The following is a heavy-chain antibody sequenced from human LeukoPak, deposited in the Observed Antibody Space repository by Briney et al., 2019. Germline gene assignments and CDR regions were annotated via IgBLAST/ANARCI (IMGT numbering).Heavy chain of an antibody. D-gene: IGHD1-26*01. V-gene: IGHV3-21*01. CDR3: AREGYSGSLRIDNWFDP. Sequence: PGGSLRLSCAASGFTFSSYGMNWVRQAPGKGLEWVSSITSSSSYIYYADSVKGRFTISRDNAKNSLYLQMNSLRAEDTAVYYCAREGYSGSLRIDNWFDPWGQGTLVTVSS. CDR1: GFTFSSYG. CDR2: ITSSSSYI. J-gene: IGHJ5*02.